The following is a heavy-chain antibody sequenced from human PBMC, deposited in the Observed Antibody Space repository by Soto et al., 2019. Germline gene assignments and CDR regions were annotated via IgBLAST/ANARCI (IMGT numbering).Heavy chain of an antibody. CDR2: IYWNDDK. CDR3: EDEAVIPPRYLDY. CDR1: SLKNNGVG. J-gene: IGHJ4*02. Sequence: SLKNNGVGVGWIRQPPGKALEWLALIYWNDDKRYSPSLKSRLTITKDTSKNQVVLTMTNMDPVDTATYYFEDEAVIPPRYLDYWGLGTLFTVPA. D-gene: IGHD6-19*01. V-gene: IGHV2-5*01.